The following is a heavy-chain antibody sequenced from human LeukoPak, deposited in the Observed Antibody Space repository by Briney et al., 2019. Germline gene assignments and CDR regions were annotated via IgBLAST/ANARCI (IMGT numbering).Heavy chain of an antibody. CDR3: ARPRDDNSGYYIS. CDR1: GFTVSSSF. Sequence: GGSLRLSCAASGFTVSSSFMSWVRQAPGKGLEWVSLIYRGGTTYVADSVKGRSTVSRDISKNTLYLQMNSLRAEDTALYYCARPRDDNSGYYISWGQGSLVTVSS. D-gene: IGHD6-19*01. CDR2: IYRGGTT. J-gene: IGHJ5*02. V-gene: IGHV3-53*01.